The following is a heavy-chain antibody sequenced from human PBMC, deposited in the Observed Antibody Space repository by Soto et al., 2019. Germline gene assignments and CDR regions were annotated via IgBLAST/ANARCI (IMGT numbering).Heavy chain of an antibody. CDR3: ARDRFGELPYYYYGMDV. V-gene: IGHV3-74*01. Sequence: GGSLRLSCAASGFTFSSYWMHWVRQAPGKGLVWVSRINSDGSSTSYADSVKGRFTISRDNSKNTLYLQMNSMRAEDTAVYYCARDRFGELPYYYYGMDVWGQGTTVTVSS. CDR2: INSDGSST. D-gene: IGHD3-10*01. J-gene: IGHJ6*02. CDR1: GFTFSSYW.